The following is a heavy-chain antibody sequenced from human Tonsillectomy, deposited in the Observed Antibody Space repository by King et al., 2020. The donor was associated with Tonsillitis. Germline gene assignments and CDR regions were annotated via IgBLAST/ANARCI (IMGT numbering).Heavy chain of an antibody. CDR3: ARSITRSSPSH. D-gene: IGHD1-14*01. CDR1: GSSVSDNY. V-gene: IGHV3-53*01. Sequence: QLVQSGGGLIQPGGSLRLSCAASGSSVSDNYMTWVRQAPGKGLECVSIIYPSGTTYYADSVKGRFTILRDNSKNTLYLQMNNLRAEDTAVYFCARSITRSSPSHWGQGTLVTVSS. J-gene: IGHJ4*02. CDR2: IYPSGTT.